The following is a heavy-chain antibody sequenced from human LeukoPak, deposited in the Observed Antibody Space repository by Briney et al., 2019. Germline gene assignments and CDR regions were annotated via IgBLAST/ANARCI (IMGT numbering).Heavy chain of an antibody. CDR3: ARDLGLRGST. D-gene: IGHD5-12*01. CDR2: ISGGGGSS. CDR1: GLTFSSYA. J-gene: IGHJ5*02. V-gene: IGHV3-23*01. Sequence: GGSLRLSCAASGLTFSSYAMSWVRQAPGKGLEWVSVISGGGGSSHYADSVKGRFTISRDNSKNTVYLQMNSPRGEDTAVYYCARDLGLRGSTWGQGTLVTVSS.